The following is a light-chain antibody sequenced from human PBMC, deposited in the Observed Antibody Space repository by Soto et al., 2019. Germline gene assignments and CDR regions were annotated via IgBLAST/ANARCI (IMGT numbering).Light chain of an antibody. CDR3: QQSYTTSYT. CDR1: QSIYSF. J-gene: IGKJ2*01. Sequence: DIQMTHSPTSLSVSIGDRVTITCRTSQSIYSFLNWYQQKPGKAPKLLIYGASSLQSGFPSRFSGNESGTEVTHSISSLQPADFATFYCQQSYTTSYTVSQGTRQEIK. CDR2: GAS. V-gene: IGKV1-39*01.